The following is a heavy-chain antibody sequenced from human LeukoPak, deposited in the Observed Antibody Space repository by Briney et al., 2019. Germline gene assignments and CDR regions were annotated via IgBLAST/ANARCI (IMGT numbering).Heavy chain of an antibody. CDR3: VRLRRNSDTSGFYYYYDF. Sequence: KAGGSLRLSCVASGYTFSSYSINWVRQAPGKGLEWVSSISVRSNYIYYADSVRGRFSISRDDARDSLYLQMNSLRAEDTAVYYCVRLRRNSDTSGFYYYYDFWDQGTLVTVSS. CDR2: ISVRSNYI. V-gene: IGHV3-21*01. D-gene: IGHD3-22*01. J-gene: IGHJ4*02. CDR1: GYTFSSYS.